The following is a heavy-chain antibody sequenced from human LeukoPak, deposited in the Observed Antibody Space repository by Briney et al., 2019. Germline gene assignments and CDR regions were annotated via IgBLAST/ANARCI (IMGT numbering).Heavy chain of an antibody. V-gene: IGHV1-69*05. J-gene: IGHJ5*02. CDR3: ARFASHCSSTSCYGFWFDP. Sequence: GASVKVSCKASGGTFSSDAISWVRQAPGQGLEWMGGIIPIFGTANYAQKFQGRVTITTDESTSTAYMELSSLRSEDTAVYYCARFASHCSSTSCYGFWFDPWGQGTLVTVSS. D-gene: IGHD2-2*01. CDR2: IIPIFGTA. CDR1: GGTFSSDA.